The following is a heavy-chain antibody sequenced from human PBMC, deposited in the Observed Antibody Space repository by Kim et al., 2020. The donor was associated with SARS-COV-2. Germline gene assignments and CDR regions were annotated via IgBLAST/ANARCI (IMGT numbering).Heavy chain of an antibody. D-gene: IGHD3-3*01. CDR3: ARGGITIFGVVRTSWFDP. V-gene: IGHV1-69*13. J-gene: IGHJ5*02. Sequence: SVKVSCKASGGTFSSYAISWVRQAPGQGLEWMGGIIPIFGTANYAQKFQGRVTITADESTSTAYMELSSLRSEDTAVYYCARGGITIFGVVRTSWFDPWGQGTLVTVSS. CDR2: IIPIFGTA. CDR1: GGTFSSYA.